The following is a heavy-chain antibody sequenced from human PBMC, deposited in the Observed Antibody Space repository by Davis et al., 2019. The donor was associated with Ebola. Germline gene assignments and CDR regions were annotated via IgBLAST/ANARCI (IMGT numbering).Heavy chain of an antibody. Sequence: ASVKVSCKASGYTFTGYYMHWVRQAPGQGLEWMGWNNPNSGGTNYAQKFQGWVTMTRDTSISTAYMGLSRLRSDDTAVYYCARGGGSSKRTMGYWGQGTLVTVSS. V-gene: IGHV1-2*04. D-gene: IGHD1-26*01. J-gene: IGHJ4*02. CDR1: GYTFTGYY. CDR2: NNPNSGGT. CDR3: ARGGGSSKRTMGY.